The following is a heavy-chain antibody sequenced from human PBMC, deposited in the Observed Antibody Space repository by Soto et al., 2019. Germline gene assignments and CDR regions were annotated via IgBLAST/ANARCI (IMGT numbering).Heavy chain of an antibody. D-gene: IGHD3-9*01. J-gene: IGHJ6*02. Sequence: EMLLVESGGGLVKPGGSLRLSCAASGFTFRSYNMNWVRQAPGKGLEWVSFISSSGSYIDYADSAQGRFTISRDNTKNSLYQQMNNLRGEDTAVYYCARYPLTGLLPEGLDVWGQGTTVTVSS. CDR3: ARYPLTGLLPEGLDV. V-gene: IGHV3-21*06. CDR1: GFTFRSYN. CDR2: ISSSGSYI.